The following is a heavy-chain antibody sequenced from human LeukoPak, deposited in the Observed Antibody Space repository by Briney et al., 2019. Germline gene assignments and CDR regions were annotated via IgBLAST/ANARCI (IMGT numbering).Heavy chain of an antibody. CDR3: ARHLQDIVVVVAALDWFDP. J-gene: IGHJ5*02. CDR2: IYYSGST. CDR1: GGSISSSSYY. Sequence: SETLSLTCTVSGGSISSSSYYWGWIRQPPGKGLGWIGSIYYSGSTYYNPSLKSRVTISVDTSKNQFSLKLSSVPAADTAVYYCARHLQDIVVVVAALDWFDPWGQGTLVTVSS. D-gene: IGHD2-15*01. V-gene: IGHV4-39*01.